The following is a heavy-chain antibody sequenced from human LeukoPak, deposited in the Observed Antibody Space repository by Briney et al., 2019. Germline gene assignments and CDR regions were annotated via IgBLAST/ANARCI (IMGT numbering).Heavy chain of an antibody. V-gene: IGHV1-18*01. CDR3: ARDEIIAVAERSLDY. CDR1: GYTFTSYG. D-gene: IGHD6-19*01. Sequence: ASVKVSCKASGYTFTSYGISWMRQAPGQGLEWMGWISAYNGNTNYAQKFQGRVTMTTDTSTSTAYMELRSLRSDDTAVYYCARDEIIAVAERSLDYWGQGTLVTVSS. J-gene: IGHJ4*02. CDR2: ISAYNGNT.